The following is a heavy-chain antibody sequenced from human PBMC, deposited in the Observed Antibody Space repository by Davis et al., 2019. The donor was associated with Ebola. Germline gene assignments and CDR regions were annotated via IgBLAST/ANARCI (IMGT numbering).Heavy chain of an antibody. CDR1: GGSISSYY. V-gene: IGHV4-59*08. J-gene: IGHJ2*01. CDR3: ARMPTVTADHWYFDL. CDR2: IYYSGST. D-gene: IGHD4-17*01. Sequence: MPSETLSLTCTVSGGSISSYYWRWIPQPPGKGLEWIGYIYYSGSTNYNPSLKSRVTISVDTSKNQFSLKLSSVTAADTAVYYCARMPTVTADHWYFDLWGRGTLVTVSS.